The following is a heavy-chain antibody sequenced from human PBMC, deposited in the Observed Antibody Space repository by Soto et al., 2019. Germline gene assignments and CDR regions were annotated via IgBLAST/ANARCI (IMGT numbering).Heavy chain of an antibody. D-gene: IGHD3-22*01. CDR2: IVVGSGNT. CDR1: GFTFTSSA. J-gene: IGHJ3*02. V-gene: IGHV1-58*01. CDR3: AGYYYDSSGYYTRKGGDAFDI. Sequence: SVKVSFKASGFTFTSSAVQWVRQARGQRLEWIGWIVVGSGNTNYAQKFQERVTITRDMSTSTAYMELSSLRSEDTAVYYCAGYYYDSSGYYTRKGGDAFDIWGQGTMVTVSS.